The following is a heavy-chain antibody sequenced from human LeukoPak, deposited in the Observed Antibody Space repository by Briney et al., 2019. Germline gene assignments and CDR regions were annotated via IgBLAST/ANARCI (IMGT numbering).Heavy chain of an antibody. CDR2: INHSGST. Sequence: PSETLSLTCAVYGGSFSGYYWSWIRQPPGKGLEWIGEINHSGSTNYNPSLKSRVTISVDTSKNQFSLKLSSETAADTAVYYCARGGHLDIVVVPAAYYFDYWGQGTLVTVTS. V-gene: IGHV4-34*01. CDR1: GGSFSGYY. D-gene: IGHD2-2*03. J-gene: IGHJ4*02. CDR3: ARGGHLDIVVVPAAYYFDY.